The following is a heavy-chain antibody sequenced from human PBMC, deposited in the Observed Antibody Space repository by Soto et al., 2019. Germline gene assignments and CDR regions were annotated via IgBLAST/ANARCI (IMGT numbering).Heavy chain of an antibody. Sequence: GGALRLSCAASAVTFSGFGMHWVRQAPGKGLEWVAVIRFDGSNTYYADSVKGRFTISRDNPKNMLYLQMNSLRAEDTAIYYCARDGVGTTTYFGYFDYWGLGTLVTVSS. CDR1: AVTFSGFG. V-gene: IGHV3-33*01. J-gene: IGHJ4*02. CDR2: IRFDGSNT. CDR3: ARDGVGTTTYFGYFDY. D-gene: IGHD1-26*01.